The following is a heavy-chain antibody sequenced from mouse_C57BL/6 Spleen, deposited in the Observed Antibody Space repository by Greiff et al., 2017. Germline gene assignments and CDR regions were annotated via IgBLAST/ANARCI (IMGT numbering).Heavy chain of an antibody. CDR3: AQNYYGSSYWDY. CDR2: IYPGDGDT. Sequence: VKLQESGPELVKPGASVKISCKASGYAFSSSWMNWVKQRPGKGLEGIGRIYPGDGDTNYNGKFKGKATLTADKSSSTAYMQLSSLTSEDSAVYFCAQNYYGSSYWDYWGQGTTLTVSS. V-gene: IGHV1-82*01. J-gene: IGHJ2*01. D-gene: IGHD1-1*01. CDR1: GYAFSSSW.